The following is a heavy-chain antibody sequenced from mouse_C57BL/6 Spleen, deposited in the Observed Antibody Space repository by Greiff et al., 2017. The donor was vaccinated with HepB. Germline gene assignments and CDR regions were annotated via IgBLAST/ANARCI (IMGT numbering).Heavy chain of an antibody. CDR1: GYTFTSYW. CDR3: ARGGGDWSPWFAY. J-gene: IGHJ3*01. D-gene: IGHD2-13*01. V-gene: IGHV1-53*01. Sequence: QVQLQQPGTELVKPGASVKLSCKASGYTFTSYWIHWVKQRPGQGLEWIGNINPSNGGTNYNEKFKSKATLTVDKSSSTAYMQLSSLTSEDSAVYYCARGGGDWSPWFAYWGQGTLVTVSA. CDR2: INPSNGGT.